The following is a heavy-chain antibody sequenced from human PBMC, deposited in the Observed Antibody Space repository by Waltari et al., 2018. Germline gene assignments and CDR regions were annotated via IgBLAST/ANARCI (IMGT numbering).Heavy chain of an antibody. J-gene: IGHJ1*01. CDR1: GFTFSSYA. D-gene: IGHD3-3*01. V-gene: IGHV3-23*03. Sequence: EVQLLESGGGLVQPGGSLRLSCAASGFTFSSYAMSLVRQAPGKGLEWVSVIYSGGSTYYADSVKGRFTISRDNSKNTLYLQMNSLRAEDTAVYYCAKDLSGITIFGVVTEYFQHWGQGTLVTVSS. CDR3: AKDLSGITIFGVVTEYFQH. CDR2: IYSGGST.